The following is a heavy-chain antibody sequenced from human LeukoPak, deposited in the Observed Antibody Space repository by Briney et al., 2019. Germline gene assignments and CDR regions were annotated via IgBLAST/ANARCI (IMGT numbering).Heavy chain of an antibody. CDR1: GSTFSSYG. V-gene: IGHV3-23*01. D-gene: IGHD6-19*01. J-gene: IGHJ4*02. CDR2: VTTSGGST. Sequence: TGGSLRLSCAASGSTFSSYGMSWVRQAPGKGLEWVSVVTTSGGSTYYADSVKGRFTISRDNSKNTLYLQMNSLKAEDTALYYCAKTGPGSGWARYYFDYWGQGTLVTVSS. CDR3: AKTGPGSGWARYYFDY.